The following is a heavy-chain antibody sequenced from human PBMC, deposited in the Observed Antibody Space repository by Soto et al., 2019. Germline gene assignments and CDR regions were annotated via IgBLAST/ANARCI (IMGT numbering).Heavy chain of an antibody. Sequence: GGSLRLSCEASGFTFSNYAMSWGRQAPGKGLEWVSVISGSGATTYYADSVKGRFTISRDNSKNTLYVQMSSLRAEDTAVYYCAKTPGVITVITSFDHWGQGTPVTVPQ. CDR3: AKTPGVITVITSFDH. D-gene: IGHD3-16*01. CDR2: ISGSGATT. J-gene: IGHJ4*02. V-gene: IGHV3-23*01. CDR1: GFTFSNYA.